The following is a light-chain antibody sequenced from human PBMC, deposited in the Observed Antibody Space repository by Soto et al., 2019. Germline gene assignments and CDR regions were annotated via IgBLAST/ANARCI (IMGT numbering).Light chain of an antibody. CDR2: AAS. CDR3: QQSYRTPPIT. V-gene: IGKV1-39*01. Sequence: DIQMTQSPSSLSASVGDRVTITCRASQSISSYLNWYQQKPGKAPKLLIYAASSLQSGVPSRFSGSGSGTDFTLTISSLQPEDFATYYCQQSYRTPPITFGQGTRQEIK. J-gene: IGKJ5*01. CDR1: QSISSY.